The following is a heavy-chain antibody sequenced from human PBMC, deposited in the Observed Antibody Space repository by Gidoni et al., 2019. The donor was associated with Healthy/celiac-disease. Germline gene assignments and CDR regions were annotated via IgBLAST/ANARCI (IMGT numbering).Heavy chain of an antibody. J-gene: IGHJ3*02. V-gene: IGHV4-59*01. CDR1: GGSISSYY. D-gene: IGHD6-6*01. CDR3: ARVGQLVNAFDI. Sequence: QVQLQESGPGLVKPSETLSLTCTVSGGSISSYYWSWIRQPPGKGLEWIGYIYYSGSTNYNPSLKSRVTIAVDTSKNQFSLKLSSVTAADTAVYYCARVGQLVNAFDIWGQGTRVTVSS. CDR2: IYYSGST.